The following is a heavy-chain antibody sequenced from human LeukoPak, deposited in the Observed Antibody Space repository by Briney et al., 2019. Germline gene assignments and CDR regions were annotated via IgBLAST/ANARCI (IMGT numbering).Heavy chain of an antibody. Sequence: GRSLRLSCAASGYTLDDYGIHWVPQDPGKGREWVSGISWNRGSIGYAESAKGRFTISRDNAKNSLYLQMNSLRPEDTALYYCAKDYTTMVRGVDYWGQGTLVSVSS. V-gene: IGHV3-9*01. D-gene: IGHD5-18*01. CDR2: ISWNRGSI. CDR3: AKDYTTMVRGVDY. CDR1: GYTLDDYG. J-gene: IGHJ4*02.